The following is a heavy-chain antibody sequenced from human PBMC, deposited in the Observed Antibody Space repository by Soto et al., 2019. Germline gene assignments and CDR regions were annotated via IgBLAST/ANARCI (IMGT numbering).Heavy chain of an antibody. D-gene: IGHD3-10*01. Sequence: PGGSLGLSCAAYGVTVSGKYMSWVRQAPGKGLEWVSVIYSGGTTYYADSVKGRFTISRDNSKDTLYLQMNSLRAEDTAVYYCAQIVLGVPWGQRTLVTVSS. V-gene: IGHV3-66*01. CDR3: AQIVLGVP. J-gene: IGHJ5*02. CDR2: IYSGGTT. CDR1: GVTVSGKY.